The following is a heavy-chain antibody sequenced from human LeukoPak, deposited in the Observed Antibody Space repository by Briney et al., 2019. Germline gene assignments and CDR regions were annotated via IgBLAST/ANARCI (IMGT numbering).Heavy chain of an antibody. V-gene: IGHV3-23*01. J-gene: IGHJ4*02. D-gene: IGHD2-15*01. CDR2: ISNNGGYT. CDR3: AKQLGYCSDGSCYFPY. CDR1: GFIFNKHA. Sequence: GGSLRLSCAASGFIFNKHAMSWVRQAPGKGLEWVSAISNNGGYTYYADSVQGRFTISRDNSKSTLCLQMNSLRAEDTAVYYCAKQLGYCSDGSCYFPYWGQGTLVTVSS.